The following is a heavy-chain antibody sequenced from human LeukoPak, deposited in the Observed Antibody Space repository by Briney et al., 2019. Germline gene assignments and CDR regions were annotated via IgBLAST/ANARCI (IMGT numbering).Heavy chain of an antibody. D-gene: IGHD1-26*01. J-gene: IGHJ5*02. Sequence: GGSLRLSCAASGFIFSSYWMHWVRQAPGKGLVWVSRINSGGSSRNYADSVKGRFTISRDNAKNTLYLQMNSLKAEGTAVYYCARVVVGANNWFDPWGQGTLVTVSS. CDR1: GFIFSSYW. CDR2: INSGGSSR. V-gene: IGHV3-74*01. CDR3: ARVVVGANNWFDP.